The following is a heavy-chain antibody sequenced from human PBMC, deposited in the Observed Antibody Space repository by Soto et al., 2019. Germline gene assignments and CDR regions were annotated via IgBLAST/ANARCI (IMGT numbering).Heavy chain of an antibody. CDR3: SKNNVAPAFVGFEY. Sequence: PXVSLRLSCAASGFNFDNSYMSWVRQAPGKGLEWVAILYSGGKSYYAESVRGRFTISRDLSKNTLDLQMNRLTADDTAVYYCSKNNVAPAFVGFEYWGQGTLVTVSS. J-gene: IGHJ4*02. D-gene: IGHD2-2*01. V-gene: IGHV3-53*01. CDR2: LYSGGKS. CDR1: GFNFDNSY.